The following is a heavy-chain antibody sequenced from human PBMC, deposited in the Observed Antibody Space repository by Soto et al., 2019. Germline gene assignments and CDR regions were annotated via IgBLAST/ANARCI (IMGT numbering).Heavy chain of an antibody. CDR3: ARAPSRTTVTVGSSTAFDI. D-gene: IGHD4-17*01. J-gene: IGHJ3*02. CDR2: IWYDGSNK. CDR1: GFTFSSYG. Sequence: QVQLVESGGGVVQPGRSLRLSCAASGFTFSSYGMHWVRQAPCKVLEWVAVIWYDGSNKYYADSVNGRFTISRYNYKNKLYLQMHSMRAEDKAVYYCARAPSRTTVTVGSSTAFDIWGQGTMVTVSS. V-gene: IGHV3-33*01.